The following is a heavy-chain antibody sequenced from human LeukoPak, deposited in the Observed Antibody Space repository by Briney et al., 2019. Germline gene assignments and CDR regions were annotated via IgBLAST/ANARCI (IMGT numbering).Heavy chain of an antibody. CDR1: GFTFSSYS. CDR2: ISSSSSYI. V-gene: IGHV3-21*01. D-gene: IGHD3-10*01. Sequence: PGGSLRLSCAASGFTFSSYSMNWVRQAPGRGLEWVSSISSSSSYIYYADSVKGRFTISRDNAKNSLYLQMNSLRAEDTAVYYCAREKSYYGSGYNPNFDYWGQGTLVTVSS. CDR3: AREKSYYGSGYNPNFDY. J-gene: IGHJ4*02.